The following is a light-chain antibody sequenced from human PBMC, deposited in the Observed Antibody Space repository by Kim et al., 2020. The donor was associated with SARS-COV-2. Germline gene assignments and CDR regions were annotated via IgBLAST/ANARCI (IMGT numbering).Light chain of an antibody. V-gene: IGLV3-19*01. CDR1: DISSYY. Sequence: ALRETVGITRHAGDISSYYAAWYQQQKARAPTIVINDKDNRPSAVPDGLSACSSGNTASLIITGTQEGDEAAYYCSHPDDNDYVVFGGGTKVTVL. J-gene: IGLJ2*01. CDR3: SHPDDNDYVV. CDR2: DKD.